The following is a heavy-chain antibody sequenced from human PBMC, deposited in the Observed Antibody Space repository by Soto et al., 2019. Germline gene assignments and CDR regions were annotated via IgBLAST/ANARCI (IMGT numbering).Heavy chain of an antibody. Sequence: ASVKVSCKASGYTFTGYYVHWVRQAPGQGLEWMGWINPNSGDTYLAQRFQGRVTMNRDTSIGTAYMELRGLTSDDTAVYYCAKDLSPRRQPIDAFDIWGQGTMVTVSS. D-gene: IGHD1-1*01. CDR2: INPNSGDT. J-gene: IGHJ3*02. V-gene: IGHV1-2*02. CDR1: GYTFTGYY. CDR3: AKDLSPRRQPIDAFDI.